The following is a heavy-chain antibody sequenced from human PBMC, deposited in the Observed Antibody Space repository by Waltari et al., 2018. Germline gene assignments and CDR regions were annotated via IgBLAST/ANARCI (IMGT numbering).Heavy chain of an antibody. J-gene: IGHJ3*02. V-gene: IGHV1-69*08. CDR3: ARDHLKAAAGADAFDI. CDR2: IIPIFGTA. D-gene: IGHD6-13*01. Sequence: QVQLVQSGAEVKKPGSSVKVSCKASGGTFSSYAISWVRQAPGQGLEWMGRIIPIFGTANDAQKFQGRVTITADKSTSTAYMELSSLRSEDTAVYYCARDHLKAAAGADAFDIWGQGTMVTVSS. CDR1: GGTFSSYA.